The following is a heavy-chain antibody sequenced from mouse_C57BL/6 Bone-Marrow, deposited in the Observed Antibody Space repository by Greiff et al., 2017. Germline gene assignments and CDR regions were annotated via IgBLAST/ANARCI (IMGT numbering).Heavy chain of an antibody. D-gene: IGHD2-5*01. J-gene: IGHJ2*01. CDR1: GFNIKDDY. CDR3: TTYYSNLDY. CDR2: IDPENGDT. V-gene: IGHV14-4*01. Sequence: VHVKQSGAELVRPGASVKLSCTASGFNIKDDYMHWVKQRPEQGLEWIGWIDPENGDTEYASKFQGKATITADTSSNTAYLQLSSLTSEDTAVYYCTTYYSNLDYWGQGTTLTVSS.